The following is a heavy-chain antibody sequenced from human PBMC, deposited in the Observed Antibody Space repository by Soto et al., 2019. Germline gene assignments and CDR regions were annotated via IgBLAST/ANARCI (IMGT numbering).Heavy chain of an antibody. V-gene: IGHV3-23*01. J-gene: IGHJ5*02. CDR2: ISGSGGST. CDR3: AKDNYCSRGWYWHNWFDP. CDR1: GFTFSSYA. Sequence: GGSLRLSCAASGFTFSSYAMSWVRQAPGKGLEWVSAISGSGGSTYYADSVKGRFTISRDNSKNTLYLQMNSLRAEDMDVYYSAKDNYCSRGWYWHNWFDPWGQGTLVTVSS. D-gene: IGHD6-19*01.